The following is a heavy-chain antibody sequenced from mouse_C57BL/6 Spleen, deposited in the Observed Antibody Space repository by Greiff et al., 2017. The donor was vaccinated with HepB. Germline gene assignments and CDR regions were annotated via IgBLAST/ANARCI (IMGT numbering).Heavy chain of an antibody. V-gene: IGHV1-55*01. D-gene: IGHD4-1*01. CDR2: IYPGSGST. Sequence: QVQLQQPGAELVKPGASVKMSCKASGYTFTSYWITWVKQRPGQGLEWIGDIYPGSGSTNYNEKFKSKATLTVDTSSSTAYMQLSSLTSEDSAVYYCARERGTGTAGNFDYWGQGTTLTVSS. CDR1: GYTFTSYW. CDR3: ARERGTGTAGNFDY. J-gene: IGHJ2*01.